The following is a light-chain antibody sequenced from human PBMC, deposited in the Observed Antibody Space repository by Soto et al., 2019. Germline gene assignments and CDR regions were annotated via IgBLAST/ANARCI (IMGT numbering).Light chain of an antibody. CDR3: CSYAGNWV. CDR1: GSHVGSYNL. V-gene: IGLV2-23*01. Sequence: QSALTQPASVSGSPGQSITISCTGTGSHVGSYNLVSWYQQHPGKAPKFIIYEDNKRPSGVSNRFSGSKSGNTASLTISGLQAEDEADYYCCSYAGNWVFGGGTKVTVL. J-gene: IGLJ3*02. CDR2: EDN.